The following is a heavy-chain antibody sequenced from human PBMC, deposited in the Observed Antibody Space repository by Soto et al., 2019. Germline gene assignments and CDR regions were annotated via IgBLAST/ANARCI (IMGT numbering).Heavy chain of an antibody. CDR2: IGSKNYGRTT. Sequence: GGSLRLSCTGSGFTFGNNAMTWFRQAPGKGLEWVGFIGSKNYGRTTEYAASVQGRFTISRDDSKGIAYLEMNSLTTDDTAVYYCSRPSYYYDSSGFEPGAFDIWGQGTMVTVSS. J-gene: IGHJ3*02. V-gene: IGHV3-49*03. CDR1: GFTFGNNA. CDR3: SRPSYYYDSSGFEPGAFDI. D-gene: IGHD3-22*01.